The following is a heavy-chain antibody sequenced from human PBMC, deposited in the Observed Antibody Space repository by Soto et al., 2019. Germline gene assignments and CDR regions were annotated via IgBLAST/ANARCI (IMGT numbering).Heavy chain of an antibody. CDR2: INHSGST. CDR3: ARGSGGYDYVWGSYRYYYYYGMDV. CDR1: GGSFSGYY. J-gene: IGHJ6*02. V-gene: IGHV4-34*01. D-gene: IGHD3-16*02. Sequence: PSETLSLTCAVYGGSFSGYYWSWIRQPPGKWLEWIGEINHSGSTNYNPSLKSRVTISVDTSKNQFSLKLSSVTAADTAVYYCARGSGGYDYVWGSYRYYYYYGMDVWGQGTTVTVYS.